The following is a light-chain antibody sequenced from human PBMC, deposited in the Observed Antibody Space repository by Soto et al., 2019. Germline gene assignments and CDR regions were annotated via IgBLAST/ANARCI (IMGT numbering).Light chain of an antibody. CDR1: ETVRSSF. J-gene: IGKJ2*01. Sequence: EIVLTQSPGTLSLSPGEVATLSCRASETVRSSFLAWYQQKPGQAPRLLIYGAASRATGIPDRFSGSGSGTDFTLTISRLEPEDFAVYYCQQYGSSPITFGQGTKLEI. CDR2: GAA. V-gene: IGKV3-20*01. CDR3: QQYGSSPIT.